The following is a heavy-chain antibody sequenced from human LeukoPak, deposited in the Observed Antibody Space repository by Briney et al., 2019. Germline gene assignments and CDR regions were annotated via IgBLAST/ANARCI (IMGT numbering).Heavy chain of an antibody. D-gene: IGHD2-15*01. V-gene: IGHV3-21*04. CDR3: VRGAGYFRSWFDP. J-gene: IGHJ5*02. CDR2: ISNSGSYI. CDR1: GFTFSNYN. Sequence: GGSLRLSCAASGFTFSNYNMNWVRQAPGEGLEWVSSISNSGSYIYYADSLKGRFTISRDNAKNSLFLQMNRLRAEDTALYYCVRGAGYFRSWFDPWGQGTLVTVSS.